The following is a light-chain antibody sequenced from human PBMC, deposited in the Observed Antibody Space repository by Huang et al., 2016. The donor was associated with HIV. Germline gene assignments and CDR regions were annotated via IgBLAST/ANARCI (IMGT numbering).Light chain of an antibody. CDR1: QTVTNNY. Sequence: IVLTQSPDTLSLSQGERATLSCRASQTVTNNYLAWYQQRPGQAPRLLIYGASTRATGIPDRFSASGSGTDFTLTISRLEPKDFLVYYCQQFGSSPPYSFGQGTKLEIK. J-gene: IGKJ2*03. V-gene: IGKV3-20*01. CDR3: QQFGSSPPYS. CDR2: GAS.